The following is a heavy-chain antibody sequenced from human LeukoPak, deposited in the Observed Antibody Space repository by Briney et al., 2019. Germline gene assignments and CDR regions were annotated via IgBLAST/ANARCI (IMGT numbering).Heavy chain of an antibody. Sequence: GGSLRLSCAASGFTFSSYWMHWVRQAPGKGLVWVSRISSDGSSTSYADSVKGRFTISRDNAKNSLYLQMNSLRAEDTAVYYCARGPPMVRGVIANWFDPWGQGTLVTVSS. D-gene: IGHD3-10*01. CDR3: ARGPPMVRGVIANWFDP. J-gene: IGHJ5*02. CDR1: GFTFSSYW. CDR2: ISSDGSST. V-gene: IGHV3-74*01.